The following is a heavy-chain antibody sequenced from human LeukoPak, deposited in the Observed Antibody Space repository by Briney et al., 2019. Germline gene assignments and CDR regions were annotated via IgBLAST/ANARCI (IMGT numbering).Heavy chain of an antibody. CDR1: GYSISSGYY. D-gene: IGHD5-12*01. Sequence: SSETLSLTCTVSGYSISSGYYWGWIRQPPGKGLEWIGSIYHSASTYYNPSLKSRVIILVYTSNNQFSLKLSSVTAADTAVYYCARVSRQYSGYDYFDYWGQGTLVTVSS. CDR3: ARVSRQYSGYDYFDY. J-gene: IGHJ4*02. CDR2: IYHSAST. V-gene: IGHV4-38-2*02.